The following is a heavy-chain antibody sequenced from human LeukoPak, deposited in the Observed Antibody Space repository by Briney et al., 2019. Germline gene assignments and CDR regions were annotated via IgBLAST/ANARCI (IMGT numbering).Heavy chain of an antibody. CDR2: IYSGGST. J-gene: IGHJ4*02. D-gene: IGHD5-18*01. Sequence: GGSLRLSCAASGFTVSSNYMSWVRQAPGKGLEWVSVIYSGGSTYYAYSVKGRFTISRDNSKNTLYLQMNSLRAEDTAVYYCARARGYSYGYDYWGQGTLVTVSS. V-gene: IGHV3-66*01. CDR1: GFTVSSNY. CDR3: ARARGYSYGYDY.